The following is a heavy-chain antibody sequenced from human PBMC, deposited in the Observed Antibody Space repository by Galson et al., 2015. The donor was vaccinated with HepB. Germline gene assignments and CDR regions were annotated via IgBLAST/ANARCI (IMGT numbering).Heavy chain of an antibody. J-gene: IGHJ4*02. CDR2: TYYRSKWYN. CDR3: ARQADSNFDY. D-gene: IGHD4-11*01. V-gene: IGHV6-1*01. CDR1: GDSVSSNSAA. Sequence: CAISGDSVSSNSAAWNWIRQSPSRGFEWLGRTYYRSKWYNDYAESVKGRITINTDTSKNQFSLQLNSVTPEDTAVYYCARQADSNFDYWGQGTVVIVSS.